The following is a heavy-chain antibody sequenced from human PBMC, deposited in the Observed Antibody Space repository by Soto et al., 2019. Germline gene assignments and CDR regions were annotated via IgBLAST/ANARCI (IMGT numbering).Heavy chain of an antibody. Sequence: GGSLRLSCAASGFTVSSNYMSWVRQAPGKGLEWVSAIYSGGSTSYADSMKGRFTTIRNNSKNTKYHQMNSLRAEDTAVYYCANAYYYGSGNYGMDVWGQGTTVTVSS. V-gene: IGHV3-53*01. CDR1: GFTVSSNY. CDR3: ANAYYYGSGNYGMDV. CDR2: IYSGGST. D-gene: IGHD3-10*01. J-gene: IGHJ6*02.